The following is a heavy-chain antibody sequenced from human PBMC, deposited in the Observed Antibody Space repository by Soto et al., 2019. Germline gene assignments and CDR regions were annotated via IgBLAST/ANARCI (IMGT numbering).Heavy chain of an antibody. CDR3: AKGGVVIGLAYGLDV. D-gene: IGHD3-22*01. V-gene: IGHV3-30*18. J-gene: IGHJ6*02. Sequence: PGGSLRLSCAASGFPFSIYGMHLVRQSPGKGLEWVAFISYDGSNKYYADSVKGRFTISRDNSKNTLYLQMNSLRAEDTAVYYCAKGGVVIGLAYGLDVWCQGTRVTVSS. CDR2: ISYDGSNK. CDR1: GFPFSIYG.